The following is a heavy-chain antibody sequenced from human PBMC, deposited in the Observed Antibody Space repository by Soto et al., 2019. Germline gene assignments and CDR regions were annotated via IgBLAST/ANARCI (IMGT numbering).Heavy chain of an antibody. J-gene: IGHJ4*02. CDR3: AKGHDFGVVILDY. D-gene: IGHD3-3*01. V-gene: IGHV3-30*18. CDR1: GFTFSSYG. CDR2: ISYDGSNK. Sequence: GESLRLSCAASGFTFSSYGMHWVRQAPGKGLGWVAVISYDGSNKYYADSVTGRFPISIDNAKTTLYLPMNSLRAEDTAVYDCAKGHDFGVVILDYWGQGTLVTVSS.